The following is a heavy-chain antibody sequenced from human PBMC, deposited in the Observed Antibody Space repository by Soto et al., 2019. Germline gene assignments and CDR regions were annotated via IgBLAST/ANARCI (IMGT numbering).Heavy chain of an antibody. CDR3: ARDKITGLFDY. J-gene: IGHJ4*02. D-gene: IGHD2-8*02. CDR1: GGSFSGYY. Sequence: QVQLQQWGAGLLKPSETLSLTCAVYGGSFSGYYWTWIRQPPGTGLVRIGEINHIGSTNYNPSLKRRVTLSVDTSKSQFSLKLTSVTAADTAVYYCARDKITGLFDYWGQGTLVTVSS. V-gene: IGHV4-34*01. CDR2: INHIGST.